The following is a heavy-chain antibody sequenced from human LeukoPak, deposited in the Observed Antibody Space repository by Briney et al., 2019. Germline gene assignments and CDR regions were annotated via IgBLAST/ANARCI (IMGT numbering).Heavy chain of an antibody. CDR2: INPDGRTT. CDR3: ARDSEAVAGYYFDY. V-gene: IGHV3-74*01. CDR1: GFSFSTYW. Sequence: GGSLPVSRAASGFSFSTYWMHWVRQAPGKGLVWVSDINPDGRTTNYADSVKGRFTISRDNAKNSLYLQMNSLRAEDTALYYCARDSEAVAGYYFDYWGHGNLCSVSS. D-gene: IGHD6-19*01. J-gene: IGHJ4*01.